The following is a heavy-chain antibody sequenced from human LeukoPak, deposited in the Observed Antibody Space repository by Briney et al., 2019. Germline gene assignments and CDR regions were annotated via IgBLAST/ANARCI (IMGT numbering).Heavy chain of an antibody. CDR2: ISAGGGST. V-gene: IGHV3-23*01. CDR3: AKDAAGPEY. CDR1: GLTFSDYS. Sequence: HPGRSLRLSCAVSGLTFSDYSMTWVRQAPGKGLFWVSGISAGGGSTYYADSVKGRFTISRDNSRNTLYLQMNSLSAEDTAVYYCAKDAAGPEYWGQGTLVTVSS. J-gene: IGHJ4*02. D-gene: IGHD6-13*01.